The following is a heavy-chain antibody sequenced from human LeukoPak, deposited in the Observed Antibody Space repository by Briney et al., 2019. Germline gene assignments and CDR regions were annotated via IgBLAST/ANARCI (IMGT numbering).Heavy chain of an antibody. CDR3: ARSLVPGTYYYYYYMDV. CDR2: IRYDGSNK. Sequence: GGSLRLSCAASGFTFSSYGMHWVRQAPGKGLEWVAFIRYDGSNKYYPDSVKGRFTISRDNSKNTLYLQMSSLRGEETAVYYCARSLVPGTYYYYYYMDVWGKGTTVTVSS. CDR1: GFTFSSYG. D-gene: IGHD1-1*01. J-gene: IGHJ6*03. V-gene: IGHV3-30*02.